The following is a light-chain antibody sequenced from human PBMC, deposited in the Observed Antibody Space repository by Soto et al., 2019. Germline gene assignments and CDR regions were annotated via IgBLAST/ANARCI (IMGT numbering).Light chain of an antibody. J-gene: IGKJ1*01. CDR1: QSVSIW. CDR3: QQSYSTPET. V-gene: IGKV1-39*01. Sequence: DIHLTQSPSTLSASVGDRVTITCRASQSVSIWLAWYRQKPGTAPEVLVWDASSLQSGVPSRFSGSGSGTDFTLTISSLQPEDFATYYCQQSYSTPETFGQGTKVDIK. CDR2: DAS.